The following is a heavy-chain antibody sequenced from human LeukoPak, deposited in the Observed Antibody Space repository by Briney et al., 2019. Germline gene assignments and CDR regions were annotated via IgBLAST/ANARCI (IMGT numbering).Heavy chain of an antibody. CDR3: ARVGIVGATGDAFDI. CDR2: ISSSSTYI. Sequence: GGSLRLSCAASGFTFSSYSMNWVRQAPGKGLEWVSSISSSSTYIFYPDSVKGRFTISRDNAKNSLYLQMNSLRAEDTAVYYCARVGIVGATGDAFDIWGQGTMVTVSS. V-gene: IGHV3-21*01. D-gene: IGHD1-26*01. CDR1: GFTFSSYS. J-gene: IGHJ3*02.